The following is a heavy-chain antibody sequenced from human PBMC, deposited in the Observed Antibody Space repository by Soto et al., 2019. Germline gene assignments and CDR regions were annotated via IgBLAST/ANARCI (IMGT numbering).Heavy chain of an antibody. V-gene: IGHV3-21*01. J-gene: IGHJ5*02. CDR1: GFTFSSYS. CDR2: ISSSSSYI. CDR3: ASARAIKGRFLESNTHWFDP. Sequence: PWGSLRLSCASSGFTFSSYSMNWVRQAPGKGLEWVSSISSSSSYIYYADSVKGRFTISRDNAKNSLYLQMNSLRAEDTAVYYCASARAIKGRFLESNTHWFDPWGQGTLVTVSS. D-gene: IGHD3-3*01.